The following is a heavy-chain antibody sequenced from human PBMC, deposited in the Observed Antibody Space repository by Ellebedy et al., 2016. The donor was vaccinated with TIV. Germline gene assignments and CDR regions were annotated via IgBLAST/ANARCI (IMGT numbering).Heavy chain of an antibody. CDR1: GFTFSDYY. D-gene: IGHD3-10*01. J-gene: IGHJ4*02. CDR2: ITSTSDTK. V-gene: IGHV3-11*04. Sequence: PGGSLRLSCAASGFTFSDYYMSWTRQAPGKGLEWLSYITSTSDTKYYADSVKGRFTISRDNPKNSMYLQMDSLRAEDTGVYYCARGLFGSGRYSCDYWGQGTLVIVSS. CDR3: ARGLFGSGRYSCDY.